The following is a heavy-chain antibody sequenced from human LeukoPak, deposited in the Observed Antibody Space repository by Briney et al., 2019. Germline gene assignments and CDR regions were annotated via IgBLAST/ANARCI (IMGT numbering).Heavy chain of an antibody. V-gene: IGHV3-30*18. D-gene: IGHD3-10*01. Sequence: PGRSLRLSCAASGFTFSSYGMHWVRQAPGKGLEWVAVISYDGSNKYYADSVKGRFTISRDNSKNTLYLQMNSLRAEDTAVYYRAKDPYHYGHDRYFDYWGQGTLVTVSS. J-gene: IGHJ4*02. CDR3: AKDPYHYGHDRYFDY. CDR2: ISYDGSNK. CDR1: GFTFSSYG.